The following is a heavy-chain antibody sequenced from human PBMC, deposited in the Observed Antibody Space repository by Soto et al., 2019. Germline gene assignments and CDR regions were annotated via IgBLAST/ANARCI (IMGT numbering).Heavy chain of an antibody. V-gene: IGHV5-51*03. CDR3: ARYWHSYSLRHARGTDV. J-gene: IGHJ6*02. CDR2: IYPADSDT. D-gene: IGHD5-18*01. CDR1: GYNFATDW. Sequence: GESLKISCKGSGYNFATDWIGWVRQMPGKGLEWMGIIYPADSDTRYSPSSQGQVTISADKSISAAYLQWSSLKASDTAMYFCARYWHSYSLRHARGTDVWGPGTTVARSS.